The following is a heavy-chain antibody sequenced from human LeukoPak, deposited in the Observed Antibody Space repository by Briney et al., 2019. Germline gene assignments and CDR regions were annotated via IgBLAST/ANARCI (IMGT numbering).Heavy chain of an antibody. D-gene: IGHD4-17*01. J-gene: IGHJ4*02. V-gene: IGHV4-59*08. Sequence: SETLSLTRTVSSGSISDYYWTWIRQSPGKGLEWIGCIYYSGSTKYNPSLKSRVTISVDTSKNQLSLKVTSVTAADTAVYYCARTDYGLDYWGQGTLVTVSS. CDR2: IYYSGST. CDR1: SGSISDYY. CDR3: ARTDYGLDY.